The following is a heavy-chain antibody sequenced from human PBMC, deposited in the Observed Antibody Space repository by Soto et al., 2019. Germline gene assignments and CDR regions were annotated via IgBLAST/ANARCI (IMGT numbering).Heavy chain of an antibody. J-gene: IGHJ4*02. CDR2: ISGSGDTT. Sequence: EVQLLETGGTLAQPGESLRLSCAASGFIFNDYAMSWVRQAPGKGLEWVSGISGSGDTTNYAASVRGRFTISRDNSKGTLYLQMNTLRAEDTAVYHCARALSLGGDYWGRGTLVTVSS. D-gene: IGHD3-16*01. CDR3: ARALSLGGDY. CDR1: GFIFNDYA. V-gene: IGHV3-23*01.